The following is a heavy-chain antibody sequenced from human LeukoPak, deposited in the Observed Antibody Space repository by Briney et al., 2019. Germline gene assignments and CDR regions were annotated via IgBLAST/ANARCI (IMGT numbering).Heavy chain of an antibody. J-gene: IGHJ3*02. V-gene: IGHV1-8*03. CDR3: ARAGYYDILTGWRGAFDI. D-gene: IGHD3-9*01. CDR2: MNPNSGNT. Sequence: ASVKVSCKASGYTFTSYDINWVRQATGQGLEWMGWMNPNSGNTGYAQKFQGRVTITRNTSISTAYMELSSLRSEDTAVYYCARAGYYDILTGWRGAFDIWGQGTMVTVSS. CDR1: GYTFTSYD.